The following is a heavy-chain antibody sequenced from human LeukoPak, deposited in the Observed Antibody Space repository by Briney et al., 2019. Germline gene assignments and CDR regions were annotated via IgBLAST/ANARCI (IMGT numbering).Heavy chain of an antibody. D-gene: IGHD3-16*02. CDR2: MNPNSGNT. CDR3: ATLRLGELSFFGDP. J-gene: IGHJ5*02. V-gene: IGHV1-8*02. CDR1: GYTFTGYY. Sequence: ASVKVSCKASGYTFTGYYMHWARQATGQGLEWMGWMNPNSGNTGYAQKFQGRVTMTRNTSISTAYMELSSLRSEDTAVYYCATLRLGELSFFGDPWGQGTLVTVSS.